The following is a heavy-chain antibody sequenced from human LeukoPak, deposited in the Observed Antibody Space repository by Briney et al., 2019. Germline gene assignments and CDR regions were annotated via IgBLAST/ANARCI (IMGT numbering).Heavy chain of an antibody. D-gene: IGHD2-15*01. J-gene: IGHJ4*02. CDR2: ISYDGSNK. V-gene: IGHV3-30*03. CDR1: GFAFSSYG. Sequence: PGGSLRLSCAASGFAFSSYGMHWVRQAPGKGLEWVAVISYDGSNKYNADSVKGRFTISRDNSKNTLYLQMNSLRAEDTAVYYCARDFGRTGSGPNDYWGQGTLVTVSS. CDR3: ARDFGRTGSGPNDY.